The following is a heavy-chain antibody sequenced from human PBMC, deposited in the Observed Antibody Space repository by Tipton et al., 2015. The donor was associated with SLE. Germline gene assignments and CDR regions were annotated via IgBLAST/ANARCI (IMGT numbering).Heavy chain of an antibody. CDR3: ASDEGHGQWSWYFDL. CDR2: IYTSGST. J-gene: IGHJ2*01. CDR1: GVSITSGGYY. D-gene: IGHD2-15*01. Sequence: TLSLTCTVSGVSITSGGYYWSWIRQRPGRGLEWIGNIYTSGSTLYNPSLESRVTISVDTSKNHFSLKLSSVTAADTAVYYCASDEGHGQWSWYFDLWGRGTLVTVSS. V-gene: IGHV4-61*03.